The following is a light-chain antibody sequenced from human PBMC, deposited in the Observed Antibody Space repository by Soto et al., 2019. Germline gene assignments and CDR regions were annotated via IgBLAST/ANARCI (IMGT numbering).Light chain of an antibody. V-gene: IGKV3-20*01. CDR2: DAS. CDR1: QSLRSS. Sequence: EIVLTQSPGTLSLSPGERATLSCRASQSLRSSLAWYQQKPGQAPRLLIYDASTRATGIPARFSGSGSGTEFTLTISRLEPEDFEVYYCQQYGTSPWTFGQGTKVDIK. J-gene: IGKJ1*01. CDR3: QQYGTSPWT.